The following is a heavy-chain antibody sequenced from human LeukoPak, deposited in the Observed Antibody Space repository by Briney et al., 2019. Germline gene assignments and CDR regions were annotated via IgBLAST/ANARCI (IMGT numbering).Heavy chain of an antibody. J-gene: IGHJ4*02. CDR1: GGSISSSSYY. CDR3: ASGRNYDFWSGYYHYFDY. CDR2: IYYSGST. V-gene: IGHV4-39*01. Sequence: PSETLSLTCTVSGGSISSSSYYWGWLRQPPGKGLEWIGSIYYSGSTYYNPSLKSRVTISVDTSKNQFSLKLSSVTAADTAVYYCASGRNYDFWSGYYHYFDYWGQGTLVTVSS. D-gene: IGHD3-3*01.